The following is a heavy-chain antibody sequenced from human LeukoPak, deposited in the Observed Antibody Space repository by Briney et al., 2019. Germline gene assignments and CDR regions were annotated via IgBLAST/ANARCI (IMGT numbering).Heavy chain of an antibody. Sequence: PGGSLRLSCAACGFTVSSNYMSWVRQAPGKGLEWVSVIYSGGSTYYADSVKGRFTISRDNSKNTLYLQMNSLRAEDTAVYYCARIRASDILTGYSYYYYMDVWGKGTTVTVSS. D-gene: IGHD3-9*01. J-gene: IGHJ6*03. CDR3: ARIRASDILTGYSYYYYMDV. V-gene: IGHV3-53*01. CDR1: GFTVSSNY. CDR2: IYSGGST.